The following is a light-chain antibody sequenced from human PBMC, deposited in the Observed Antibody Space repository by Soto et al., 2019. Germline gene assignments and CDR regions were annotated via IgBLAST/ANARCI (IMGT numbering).Light chain of an antibody. CDR1: SSNIGSNT. CDR2: SNN. CDR3: AACNDSLNGVV. V-gene: IGLV1-44*01. J-gene: IGLJ2*01. Sequence: QSVLTQPPSASGTPGQRVTISCSGSSSNIGSNTVNWYHQLPGTAPKLLIYSNNQRPSGVPDRFSGSKSGTSASLAISGLQSEDEADYYCAACNDSLNGVVFGGGTQLTVL.